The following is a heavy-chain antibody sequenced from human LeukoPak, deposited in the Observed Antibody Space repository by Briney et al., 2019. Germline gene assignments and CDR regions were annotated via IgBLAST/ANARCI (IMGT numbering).Heavy chain of an antibody. J-gene: IGHJ6*03. D-gene: IGHD4-23*01. CDR3: ARGVTTLDNYYYMDV. CDR1: GFTFSSYS. CDR2: ISSSSSYI. V-gene: IGHV3-21*04. Sequence: GGSLRLSCAASGFTFSSYSMNWVRQAPGKGLEWVSSISSSSSYIYYADSVKGRFTISRDNAKNSLYLQMNSLRAEDTALYYCARGVTTLDNYYYMDVWGKGTTVTVSS.